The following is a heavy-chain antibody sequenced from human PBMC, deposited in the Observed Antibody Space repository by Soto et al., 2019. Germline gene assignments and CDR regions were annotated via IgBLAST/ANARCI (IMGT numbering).Heavy chain of an antibody. V-gene: IGHV4-4*07. CDR1: GGSISSDY. J-gene: IGHJ5*02. Sequence: VQLQESGPGLVKPSETLSLICTVSGGSISSDYLSWIRQPPGKGLEWIGRVYTSGYSNSNPSLKSRVTMSVDTSKKQFSLNLSSVTAADTAVYYCAREPTTAGTVNWFDPWGQGTLVTVSS. CDR3: AREPTTAGTVNWFDP. CDR2: VYTSGYS. D-gene: IGHD6-13*01.